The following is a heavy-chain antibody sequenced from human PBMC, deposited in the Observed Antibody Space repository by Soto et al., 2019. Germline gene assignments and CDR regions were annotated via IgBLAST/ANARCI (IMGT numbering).Heavy chain of an antibody. J-gene: IGHJ6*02. CDR3: ASLLSERSYYYYYGMDV. D-gene: IGHD3-16*02. Sequence: PSETLSLTCAVSGGSISSSNWWSWVRQPPGKGLEWIGEIYHSGSTNYNPSLKSRVTISVDKSKNQFSLKLSSVTAADTAVYYCASLLSERSYYYYYGMDVWGQGTKVTVSS. CDR1: GGSISSSNW. CDR2: IYHSGST. V-gene: IGHV4-4*02.